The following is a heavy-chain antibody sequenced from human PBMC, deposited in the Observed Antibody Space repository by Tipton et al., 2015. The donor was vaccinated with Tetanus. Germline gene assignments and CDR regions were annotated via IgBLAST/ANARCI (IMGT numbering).Heavy chain of an antibody. Sequence: VQLVQSGGEVKKPGESLKISCKGSGYIFNNYWIGWVRQKPGKGLEWMGIIYPGDSDTRYSPSSQGQVTISVDKSINTAYLQWSSLKASDPSMFYCARAHCTDGVCNFDFWGQGALVTVAS. J-gene: IGHJ4*02. CDR1: GYIFNNYW. CDR3: ARAHCTDGVCNFDF. D-gene: IGHD2-8*01. CDR2: IYPGDSDT. V-gene: IGHV5-51*01.